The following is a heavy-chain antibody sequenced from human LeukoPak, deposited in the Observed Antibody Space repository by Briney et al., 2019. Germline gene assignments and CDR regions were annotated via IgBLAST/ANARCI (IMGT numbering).Heavy chain of an antibody. J-gene: IGHJ4*02. V-gene: IGHV3-30-3*01. CDR1: GFTFSSYA. CDR2: ISYDGSNK. D-gene: IGHD3-10*01. Sequence: GGSLRLSCAASGFTFSSYAMHWVRQAPGKGLEWVAVISYDGSNKYYADSVKGRFTISRDNSKNTLYLQMNSLRAEDTAVYYCARGLMVRGVITYFDYWGQGTLVTVSS. CDR3: ARGLMVRGVITYFDY.